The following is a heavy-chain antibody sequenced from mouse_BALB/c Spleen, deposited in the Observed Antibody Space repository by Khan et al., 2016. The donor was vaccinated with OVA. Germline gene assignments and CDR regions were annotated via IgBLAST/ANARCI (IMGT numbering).Heavy chain of an antibody. V-gene: IGHV2-9*02. CDR3: ARNDDNFGEYFDV. CDR1: GFSLTSYG. Sequence: QVQLKESGPGLVAPSQSLSITCTVSGFSLTSYGVHWVRQTPGKGLEWLGIIWAGGSTNYNSALMSRLSISKDNSKSQVFFKMHSLQTDDTAMYYCARNDDNFGEYFDVGGAGTTVTVPS. D-gene: IGHD2-1*01. CDR2: IWAGGST. J-gene: IGHJ1*01.